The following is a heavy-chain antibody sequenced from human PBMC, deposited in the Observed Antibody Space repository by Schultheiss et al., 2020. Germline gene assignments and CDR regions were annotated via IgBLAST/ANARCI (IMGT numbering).Heavy chain of an antibody. CDR1: GGSISSYY. V-gene: IGHV4-59*10. CDR2: IYYSGST. J-gene: IGHJ4*02. D-gene: IGHD6-19*01. CDR3: ARYNAVAGTYYFDY. Sequence: SQTLSLTCTVSGGSISSYYWSWIRQPAGKGLEWIGSIYYSGSTYYNPSLNSRVTISIDTSQNHFSLQLNSVTAADTAVYYCARYNAVAGTYYFDYWGQGTLVTVSS.